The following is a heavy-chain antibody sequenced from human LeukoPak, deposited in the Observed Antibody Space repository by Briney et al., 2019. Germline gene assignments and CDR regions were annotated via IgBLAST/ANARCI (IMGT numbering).Heavy chain of an antibody. J-gene: IGHJ6*04. V-gene: IGHV1-58*01. Sequence: SVKVSCTASGFTFTTSAVQWVRQARGQRLEGIGWIVVGSGNTNYAQRFQERVIITRDMSTSTAYMELSSVRSEDTAVYYCAAGGPADYRSIYDYCMDFWGRGTTVTVSS. CDR3: AAGGPADYRSIYDYCMDF. D-gene: IGHD4-11*01. CDR1: GFTFTTSA. CDR2: IVVGSGNT.